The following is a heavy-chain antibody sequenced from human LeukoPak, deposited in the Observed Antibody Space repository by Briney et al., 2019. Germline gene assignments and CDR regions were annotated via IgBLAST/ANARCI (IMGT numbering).Heavy chain of an antibody. CDR3: ARVAVYYDFWSGYYPLNFDY. V-gene: IGHV4-59*01. Sequence: SETLSLTCTVSGGSISSYYWSWIRQPPGKGLEWIGYIYYSGSTNYNPSLKSRVTISVDTSKNQFSLKLSSVTAADTAVYYCARVAVYYDFWSGYYPLNFDYWGQGTLVTVSS. J-gene: IGHJ4*02. D-gene: IGHD3-3*01. CDR2: IYYSGST. CDR1: GGSISSYY.